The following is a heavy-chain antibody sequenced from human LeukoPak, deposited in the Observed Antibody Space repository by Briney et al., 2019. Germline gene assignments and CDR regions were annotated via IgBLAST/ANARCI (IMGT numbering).Heavy chain of an antibody. Sequence: AETLTLTCTTSGDSSIHYCTWIRQPVGKEVEGIGRMSPTGSPNYNTPLKSRITMSLDTSKNQFYLKLTSVPAADTAIYYCARHSFGVNAFSFWPQGTVVPVSS. D-gene: IGHD2-2*01. V-gene: IGHV4-4*07. CDR3: ARHSFGVNAFSF. J-gene: IGHJ3*01. CDR1: GDSSIHY. CDR2: MSPTGSP.